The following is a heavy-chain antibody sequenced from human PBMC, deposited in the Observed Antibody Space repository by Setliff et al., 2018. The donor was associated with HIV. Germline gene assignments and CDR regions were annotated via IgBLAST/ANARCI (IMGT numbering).Heavy chain of an antibody. CDR2: VNHSGST. D-gene: IGHD4-17*01. J-gene: IGHJ6*02. CDR1: GGSFSDYY. V-gene: IGHV4-34*01. CDR3: ARVTVTVDFYSYGLDV. Sequence: SETLSLTCAVYGGSFSDYYWSWIRQPPGKGLEWIGEVNHSGSTNYNPSLKSRVTISIDTAKNQFSLKLSSVTAAATAVYYCARVTVTVDFYSYGLDVWGQGTTVTVSS.